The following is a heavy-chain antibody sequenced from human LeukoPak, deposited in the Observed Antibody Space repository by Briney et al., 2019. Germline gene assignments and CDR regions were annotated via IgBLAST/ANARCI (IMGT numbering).Heavy chain of an antibody. V-gene: IGHV4-34*01. J-gene: IGHJ5*02. CDR2: INHSGST. Sequence: GSLRLSCAASGFTFSNAWMSWIRQPPGKGLEWIGEINHSGSTNYNPSLKSRVTISVDTSKNQFSLKLSSVTAADTAVYYCARSRRITMVRGVIRGFDPWGQGTLVTVSS. D-gene: IGHD3-10*01. CDR1: GFTFSNAW. CDR3: ARSRRITMVRGVIRGFDP.